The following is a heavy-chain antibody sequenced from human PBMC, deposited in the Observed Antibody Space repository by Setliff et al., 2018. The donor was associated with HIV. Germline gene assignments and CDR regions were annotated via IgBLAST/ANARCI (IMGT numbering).Heavy chain of an antibody. D-gene: IGHD2-8*01. V-gene: IGHV4-61*02. CDR1: GGSIGSGSHY. CDR3: VMVAAVDKAFDI. Sequence: PSETLSLTCTVSGGSIGSGSHYWSWIRQPAGKGLEWIGRIYTSGSTNYNPSLKSRVTISVDTSKNQLSLKLRSVTAADTAVYYCVMVAAVDKAFDIWGQGTMVTVSS. CDR2: IYTSGST. J-gene: IGHJ3*02.